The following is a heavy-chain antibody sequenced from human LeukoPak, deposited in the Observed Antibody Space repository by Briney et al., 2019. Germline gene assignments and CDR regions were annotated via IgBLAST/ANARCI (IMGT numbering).Heavy chain of an antibody. CDR3: ATGGIRFLGQDY. CDR1: GFTFSSHT. D-gene: IGHD3-3*01. V-gene: IGHV3-48*01. J-gene: IGHJ4*02. CDR2: IGSSGTTM. Sequence: GSLRLFRSVPGFTFSSHTMDWVRQAPGKGPGWGSSIGSSGTTMYYADSVKGRFTISRDNAKTSVFLQMNNLRAEDTAVYYCATGGIRFLGQDYWGQGSLVTVSS.